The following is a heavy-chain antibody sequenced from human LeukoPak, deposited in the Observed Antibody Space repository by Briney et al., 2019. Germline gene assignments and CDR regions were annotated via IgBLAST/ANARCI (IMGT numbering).Heavy chain of an antibody. CDR1: GFTFSSYE. CDR2: ISSGGSPI. J-gene: IGHJ4*02. CDR3: ARENSGSQIDF. Sequence: GGSLRLSCAASGFTFSSYEMNWVRQAPGKGLEWVSYISSGGSPIYYADSVKGRFTISRDNPKSSLCLQMNSLRAEDTAVYYCARENSGSQIDFWGQGTLVTVSS. V-gene: IGHV3-48*03. D-gene: IGHD3-22*01.